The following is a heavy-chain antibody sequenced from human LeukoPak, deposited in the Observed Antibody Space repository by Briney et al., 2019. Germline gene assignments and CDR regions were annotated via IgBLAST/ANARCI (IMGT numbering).Heavy chain of an antibody. CDR3: ARGSTYYDSSGQVPFDY. D-gene: IGHD3-22*01. Sequence: PGGSLRLSCAASGFTFSSYAMSWVRQAPGKGLQWVSSFSGSGAYTYYADSVKGRFTISRDNAKNSLYLQMNSLRAEDTAVYYCARGSTYYDSSGQVPFDYWGQGTLVTVSS. CDR1: GFTFSSYA. V-gene: IGHV3-23*01. J-gene: IGHJ4*02. CDR2: FSGSGAYT.